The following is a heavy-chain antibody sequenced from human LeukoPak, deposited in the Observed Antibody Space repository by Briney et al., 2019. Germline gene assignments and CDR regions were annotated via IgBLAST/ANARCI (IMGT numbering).Heavy chain of an antibody. CDR3: ARDLRRVRRFLAWTPNYYYGMDV. D-gene: IGHD3-3*01. CDR1: GYTFTSYY. J-gene: IGHJ6*02. V-gene: IGHV1-8*01. Sequence: ASVKVSCKAAGYTFTSYYMHWVRQATGQGLEWMGWMNPNSGNTGYAQKFQGRVTMTGNTSISTAYMELSSLRSEDTAVYYCARDLRRVRRFLAWTPNYYYGMDVWGQGTTVTVSS. CDR2: MNPNSGNT.